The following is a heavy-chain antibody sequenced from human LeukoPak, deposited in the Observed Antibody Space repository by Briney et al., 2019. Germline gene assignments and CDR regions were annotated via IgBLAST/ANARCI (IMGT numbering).Heavy chain of an antibody. J-gene: IGHJ3*02. CDR3: ARGAYSYPLNAFDI. D-gene: IGHD5-18*01. V-gene: IGHV3-21*01. CDR1: ASTFSSYG. Sequence: PGGSLRLSCAASASTFSSYGMNWVRQAPGKGLEWVSYIDTSSNYIYYADSVKGRFTISRDNAKNSLYLQMSSLRAEDTAVYYCARGAYSYPLNAFDIWGQGTMVIVSS. CDR2: IDTSSNYI.